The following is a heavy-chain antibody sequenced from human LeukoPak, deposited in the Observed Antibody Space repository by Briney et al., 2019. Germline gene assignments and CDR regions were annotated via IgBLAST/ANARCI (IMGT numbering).Heavy chain of an antibody. V-gene: IGHV1-69*13. CDR2: IIPIFGTA. D-gene: IGHD2-2*01. J-gene: IGHJ4*02. CDR1: GGTFSSYA. Sequence: SVKVSCKASGGTFSSYAISWVRQAPGQGLEWMGGIIPIFGTANYAQKSQGRVTITADESTSTAYMELRSLRSDDTAVYYCARDDVVVPAAIWFDYWGQGTLVTVSS. CDR3: ARDDVVVPAAIWFDY.